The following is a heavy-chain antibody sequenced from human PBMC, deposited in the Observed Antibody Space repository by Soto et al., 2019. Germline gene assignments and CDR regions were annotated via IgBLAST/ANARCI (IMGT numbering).Heavy chain of an antibody. J-gene: IGHJ4*02. CDR2: IYYSGST. D-gene: IGHD6-19*01. CDR3: ARSGSGSGWL. CDR1: GGSVSSGRYY. Sequence: ASETLSLTCTVSGGSVSSGRYYWSWTRQPPGKGLEWIGYIYYSGSTKYNPSLKSRVPISVDTSKNQFSLKLSSMTAADTAVYYCARSGSGSGWLGGQGTLVTVSS. V-gene: IGHV4-61*01.